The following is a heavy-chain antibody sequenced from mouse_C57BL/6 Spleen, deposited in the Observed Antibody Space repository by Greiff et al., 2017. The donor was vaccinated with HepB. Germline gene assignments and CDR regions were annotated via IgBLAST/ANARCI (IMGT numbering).Heavy chain of an antibody. CDR3: ARRSPWAMDY. J-gene: IGHJ4*01. V-gene: IGHV5-17*01. CDR2: ISSGSSTI. CDR1: GFTFSDYG. Sequence: EVKLMESGGGLVKPGGSLKLSCAASGFTFSDYGLHWVRQAPEKGLEWVAYISSGSSTIYYADTVKGRFTISRDNAKNTLFLQMTSLRSEDTAMYYCARRSPWAMDYWGQGTSVTVSS.